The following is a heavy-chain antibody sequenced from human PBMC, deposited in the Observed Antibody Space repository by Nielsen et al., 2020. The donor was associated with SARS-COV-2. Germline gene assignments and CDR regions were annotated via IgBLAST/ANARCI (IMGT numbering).Heavy chain of an antibody. Sequence: LVKVSCKASGGTFSSYAISWVRQAPGQGLEWMGRIIPILGIANYAQKFQGRVTITADESTSTAYMELSSLRSEDTAVYYCARGSEAGIAAAGTGPGVDYWGQGTLVTVSS. V-gene: IGHV1-69*04. CDR3: ARGSEAGIAAAGTGPGVDY. D-gene: IGHD6-13*01. CDR2: IIPILGIA. CDR1: GGTFSSYA. J-gene: IGHJ4*02.